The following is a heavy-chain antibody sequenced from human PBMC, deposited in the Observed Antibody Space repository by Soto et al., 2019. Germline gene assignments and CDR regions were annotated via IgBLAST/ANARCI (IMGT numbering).Heavy chain of an antibody. CDR1: GGTFSSYT. J-gene: IGHJ5*02. CDR2: IIPILGIA. D-gene: IGHD3-22*01. CDR3: ARDLNDRSGYYSSWFDP. V-gene: IGHV1-69*08. Sequence: QVQLVQSGAEVKKPGSSVKVSCKASGGTFSSYTISWVRQAPGQGLEWMGRIIPILGIANYAQKFQGRVTITADKPTSTAYMELSSLRSEDTAVYYCARDLNDRSGYYSSWFDPWGQGTLVTVSS.